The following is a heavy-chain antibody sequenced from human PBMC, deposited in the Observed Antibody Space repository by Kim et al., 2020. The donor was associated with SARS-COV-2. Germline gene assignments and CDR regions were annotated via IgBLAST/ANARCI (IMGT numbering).Heavy chain of an antibody. D-gene: IGHD6-6*01. CDR1: GGSISSSSYY. Sequence: SETLSLTCTVSGGSISSSSYYWGWIRQPPGKGLEWIGSIYYSGSTYYNPSLKSRVTISVDTSKNQFSLKLSSVTAADTAVYYCARVLLIAARHLEVDSWGQGTLVTVSS. J-gene: IGHJ4*02. CDR3: ARVLLIAARHLEVDS. CDR2: IYYSGST. V-gene: IGHV4-39*01.